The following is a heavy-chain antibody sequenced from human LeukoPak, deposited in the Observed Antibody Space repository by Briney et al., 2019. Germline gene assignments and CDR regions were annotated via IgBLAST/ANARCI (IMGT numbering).Heavy chain of an antibody. CDR2: IYYSGST. CDR1: GGSISSYY. Sequence: PSETLSLTCTVSGGSISSYYWSWIRQPPGKGLEWIGYIYYSGSTNYNPSLKSRVTISVDTSKNQFSLKLSSVTAADTAVYYCARSQGSGSYYNADYWGQGTLVTVSS. J-gene: IGHJ4*02. D-gene: IGHD3-10*01. V-gene: IGHV4-59*01. CDR3: ARSQGSGSYYNADY.